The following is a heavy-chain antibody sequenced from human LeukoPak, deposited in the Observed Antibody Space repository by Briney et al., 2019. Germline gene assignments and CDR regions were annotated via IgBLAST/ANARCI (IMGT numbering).Heavy chain of an antibody. CDR3: ARADIVVVVAVRRGMDV. J-gene: IGHJ6*02. V-gene: IGHV3-21*01. Sequence: PGGSLGLSCAVSGFIFSDYSMNWVRQAPGKGLEWVSSISSSSSYIYYADSVKGRFTISRDNAKNSLYLQMNSLRAEDTAVYYCARADIVVVVAVRRGMDVWGQGTTVTVSS. CDR2: ISSSSSYI. D-gene: IGHD2-15*01. CDR1: GFIFSDYS.